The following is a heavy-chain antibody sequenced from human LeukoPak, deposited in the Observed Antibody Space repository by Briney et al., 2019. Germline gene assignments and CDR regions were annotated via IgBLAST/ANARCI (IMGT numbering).Heavy chain of an antibody. J-gene: IGHJ4*02. V-gene: IGHV1-18*01. CDR3: ASNPGSVATYPFDY. D-gene: IGHD5-12*01. CDR1: GYTYTSYG. CDR2: ISAYNGNT. Sequence: GASVKVSCKASGYTYTSYGISWVRQAPGQGLEWMGWISAYNGNTNYAQKLQGRVTMTTDTSTSTAYMELSSLRSEDTAVYYCASNPGSVATYPFDYWGQGTLVTVSS.